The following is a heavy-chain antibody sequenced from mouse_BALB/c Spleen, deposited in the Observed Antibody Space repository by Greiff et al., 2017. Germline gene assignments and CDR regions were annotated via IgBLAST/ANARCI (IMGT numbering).Heavy chain of an antibody. V-gene: IGHV1-5*01. CDR2: IYPGNSDT. CDR1: GYSFTSYW. Sequence: EVQLQQSGTVLARPGASVKMSCKASGYSFTSYWMHWVKQRPGQGLEWIGAIYPGNSDTSYNQKFKGKAKLTAVTSASTAYMELSSLTNEDSAVYYCTRGGFILRLRCAMDYWGQGTSVTVSS. J-gene: IGHJ4*01. D-gene: IGHD1-2*01. CDR3: TRGGFILRLRCAMDY.